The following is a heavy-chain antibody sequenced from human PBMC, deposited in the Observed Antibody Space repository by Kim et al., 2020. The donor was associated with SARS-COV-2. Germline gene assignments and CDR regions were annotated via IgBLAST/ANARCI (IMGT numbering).Heavy chain of an antibody. V-gene: IGHV3-15*01. D-gene: IGHD3-22*01. CDR3: TTDRVDYYDSSNYYYGMDV. Sequence: GGSLRLSCAASGFTFSNAWMSWVRQAPGKGLEWVGRIKSKTDGGTTDYAAPVKGRFTISRDDSKNTLYLQMNSLKTEDTAVYYCTTDRVDYYDSSNYYYGMDVWGQGTTVTVSS. CDR1: GFTFSNAW. CDR2: IKSKTDGGTT. J-gene: IGHJ6*02.